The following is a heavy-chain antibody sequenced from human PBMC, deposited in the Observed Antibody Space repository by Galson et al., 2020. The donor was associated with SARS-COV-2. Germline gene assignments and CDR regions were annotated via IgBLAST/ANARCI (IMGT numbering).Heavy chain of an antibody. CDR3: VRESNGDGMDV. CDR2: IYSGGST. CDR1: GFIVSSNY. J-gene: IGHJ6*02. V-gene: IGHV3-53*01. D-gene: IGHD4-17*01. Sequence: GGSLRLSCAASGFIVSSNYMSWVRQAPGKGLEWVSVIYSGGSTYYADSANGRFTISRDNSKNTLYLQMNSLGVEDTAVYYCVRESNGDGMDVWGQGTTVTVSS.